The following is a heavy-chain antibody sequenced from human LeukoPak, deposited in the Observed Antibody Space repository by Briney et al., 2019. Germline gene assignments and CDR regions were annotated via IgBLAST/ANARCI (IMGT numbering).Heavy chain of an antibody. CDR3: AREYYYDSSGHRGYFDY. V-gene: IGHV4-59*02. D-gene: IGHD3-22*01. J-gene: IGHJ4*02. CDR2: IYYSGST. Sequence: SETLSLTCTVSGGCVSSYYWSWIRQPPGKGLEWIGYIYYSGSTNYNPSLKSRVTISVDTSKNQFSLKLSSVTAADTAVYYCAREYYYDSSGHRGYFDYWGQGTLVTVSS. CDR1: GGCVSSYY.